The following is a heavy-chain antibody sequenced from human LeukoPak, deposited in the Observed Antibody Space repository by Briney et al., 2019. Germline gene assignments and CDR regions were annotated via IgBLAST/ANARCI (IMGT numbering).Heavy chain of an antibody. D-gene: IGHD3-22*01. V-gene: IGHV1-46*01. Sequence: ASVKVSCKASGYTFTSYYMHWVRQAPGQGLEWMGIINPSGGSTSYAQKFQGRVTMTRDTSTSTVYMELSSLRSDDTAVYYCARAGDYYDSSGHNWFDPWGQGTLVTVSS. CDR3: ARAGDYYDSSGHNWFDP. CDR1: GYTFTSYY. CDR2: INPSGGST. J-gene: IGHJ5*02.